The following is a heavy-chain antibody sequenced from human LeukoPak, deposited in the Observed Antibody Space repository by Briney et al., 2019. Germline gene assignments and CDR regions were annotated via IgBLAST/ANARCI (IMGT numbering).Heavy chain of an antibody. J-gene: IGHJ4*02. CDR1: GFTFSNYA. V-gene: IGHV3-23*01. CDR3: AKGTGDMGYYFDR. Sequence: GGSLRLSCAASGFTFSNYAMNWVRQAPGKGLEWVSGIRVNDETYYADSGKGRFTISRDNSENTLYLQMGGLRAEDTAVYYCAKGTGDMGYYFDRWGQGTLVTVSS. CDR2: IRVNDET. D-gene: IGHD7-27*01.